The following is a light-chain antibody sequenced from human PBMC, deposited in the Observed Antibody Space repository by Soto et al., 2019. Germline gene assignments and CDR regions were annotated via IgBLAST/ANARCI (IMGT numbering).Light chain of an antibody. CDR1: QSVSSSY. CDR3: QQYGSSPSIT. J-gene: IGKJ5*01. Sequence: EIVFTQSPRSLSLSPGERATLSCRASQSVSSSYLAWYQQKPGQAPRLLIYGASSRATGIPDRFSGSGSGTDFTLTISRLEPEDFAVYYCQQYGSSPSITFGQGTRLEIK. V-gene: IGKV3-20*01. CDR2: GAS.